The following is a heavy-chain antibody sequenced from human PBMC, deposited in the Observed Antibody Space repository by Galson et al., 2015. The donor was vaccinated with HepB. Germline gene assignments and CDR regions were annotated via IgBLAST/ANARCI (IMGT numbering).Heavy chain of an antibody. J-gene: IGHJ6*02. CDR2: ITWNGARI. V-gene: IGHV3-9*01. Sequence: SLRLSCAASGFKFDDYIMNWVRRAPGKGLQWLCSITWNGARIAYAPSLKGRFTISRDNAKKSLFLQMSGLRPDDTAIYYCAKDVGTAVPYGMDVWGQGTTVTVSS. D-gene: IGHD4-17*01. CDR3: AKDVGTAVPYGMDV. CDR1: GFKFDDYI.